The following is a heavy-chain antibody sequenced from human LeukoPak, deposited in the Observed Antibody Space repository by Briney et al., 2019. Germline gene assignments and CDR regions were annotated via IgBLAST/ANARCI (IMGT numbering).Heavy chain of an antibody. V-gene: IGHV4-59*08. Sequence: SETLSLTCTVSGGTIRNYHWSWIRQPPGKGLEWIGYIYDSENTNQNPSLKSRVTISVEASKNQLSLKLTSVTAADTAVYYCARAGSWKGGSYYYYYMDVWGKGTTVTVSS. CDR2: IYDSENT. CDR1: GGTIRNYH. CDR3: ARAGSWKGGSYYYYYMDV. J-gene: IGHJ6*03. D-gene: IGHD6-13*01.